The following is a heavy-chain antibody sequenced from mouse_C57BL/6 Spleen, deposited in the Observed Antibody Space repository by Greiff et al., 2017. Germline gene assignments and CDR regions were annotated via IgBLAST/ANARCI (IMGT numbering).Heavy chain of an antibody. V-gene: IGHV5-6*02. CDR2: ISSGGSYT. CDR3: ARRYDGYLGFAY. D-gene: IGHD2-3*01. J-gene: IGHJ3*01. CDR1: GFTFSSYG. Sequence: EVKLVESGGDLVKPGGSLKLSCAASGFTFSSYGMSWVRQTPDKRLEWVATISSGGSYTYYPDSVKGRFTISRDNAKNTLYLQMSSQKSEDTAMYYCARRYDGYLGFAYWGQGTLVTVSA.